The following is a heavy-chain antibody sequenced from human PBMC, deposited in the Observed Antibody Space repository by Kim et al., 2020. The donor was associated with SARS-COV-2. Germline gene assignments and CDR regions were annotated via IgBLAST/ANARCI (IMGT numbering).Heavy chain of an antibody. CDR3: RPGHWGAD. CDR2: VRTKTEGETT. Sequence: GGSLRLSCTTSDLPFRDCTMNWVRQAPGKGLEWIGHVRTKTEGETTQYAASVEGRVTISRDDSKSIAYLQIGSLSSDDTAVYYCRPGHWGADWGRATLGTVSA. V-gene: IGHV3-49*04. J-gene: IGHJ4*02. D-gene: IGHD7-27*01. CDR1: DLPFRDCT.